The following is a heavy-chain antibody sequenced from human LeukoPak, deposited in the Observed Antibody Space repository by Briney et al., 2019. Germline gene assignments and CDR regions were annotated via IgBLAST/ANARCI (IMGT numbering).Heavy chain of an antibody. CDR2: IIPIFGTA. CDR1: GGTFSSYA. CDR3: ASRYCSGGSCYGTYFDY. V-gene: IGHV1-69*06. D-gene: IGHD2-15*01. J-gene: IGHJ4*02. Sequence: GASVKVSCKASGGTFSSYAISWVRQAPGQGLEWMGGIIPIFGTANYAQRFQGRVTITADKSTSTAYMELSSLRSEDTAVYYCASRYCSGGSCYGTYFDYWGQGTLVTVSS.